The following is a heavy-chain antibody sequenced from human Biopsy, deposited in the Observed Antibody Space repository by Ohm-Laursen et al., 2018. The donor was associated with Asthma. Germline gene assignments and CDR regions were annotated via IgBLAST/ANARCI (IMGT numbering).Heavy chain of an antibody. V-gene: IGHV3-30*18. D-gene: IGHD3-9*01. J-gene: IGHJ5*02. CDR1: GFNFKTYG. Sequence: SLRLSCAASGFNFKTYGMHWVRQAPGKGLEWVAVISYDGSNKYYADSVKGRFTISRDNSKNTLYLQMNSLRAEDTAVYYCAKAERYFDWYWFDPWGQGTLVTVSS. CDR3: AKAERYFDWYWFDP. CDR2: ISYDGSNK.